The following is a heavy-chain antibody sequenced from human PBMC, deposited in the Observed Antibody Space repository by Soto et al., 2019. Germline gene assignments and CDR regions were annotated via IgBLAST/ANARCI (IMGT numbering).Heavy chain of an antibody. Sequence: QITLKESGPTLVKPTQTLTLTCTFSGFSLSTSGVGVGWIRQPPGKALEWLALIYWEDDKRYSPSLKSRLTITKDTTKNQVVLTMTNMDPVDTATYYCAHKLGEYSGYDPFDYWGQGTLVTVSS. D-gene: IGHD5-12*01. CDR1: GFSLSTSGVG. J-gene: IGHJ4*02. V-gene: IGHV2-5*02. CDR2: IYWEDDK. CDR3: AHKLGEYSGYDPFDY.